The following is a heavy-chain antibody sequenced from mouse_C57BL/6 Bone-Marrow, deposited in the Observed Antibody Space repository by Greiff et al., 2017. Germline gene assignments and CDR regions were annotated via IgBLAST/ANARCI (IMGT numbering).Heavy chain of an antibody. CDR1: GYTFTSYW. D-gene: IGHD2-4*01. J-gene: IGHJ4*01. CDR2: IHPSDSDT. CDR3: AMGAVYDYDGRHYAKDY. Sequence: QVQLQQPGAELVKPGASVKVSCKASGYTFTSYWMHWVKQRPGQGLEWIGRIHPSDSDTNSNQKFKGKATLTVDKSSSTAYMQLSSLTSEYSAVYYCAMGAVYDYDGRHYAKDYWGQGTSVTVSS. V-gene: IGHV1-74*01.